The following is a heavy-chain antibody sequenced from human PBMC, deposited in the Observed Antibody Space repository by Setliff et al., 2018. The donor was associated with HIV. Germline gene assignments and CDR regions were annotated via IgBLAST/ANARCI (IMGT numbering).Heavy chain of an antibody. J-gene: IGHJ3*02. CDR3: VTLTTVVSFWAFDI. CDR2: INSDATST. V-gene: IGHV3-74*01. Sequence: GGSLRLSCTASGFTLSGHWMHWVRQVPGKGLEWVSRINSDATSTSYADFVKGRFTISRDNAKNAMYLQMDCLTAEDTAVYYCVTLTTVVSFWAFDIWGQGSMVTVSS. CDR1: GFTLSGHW. D-gene: IGHD1-1*01.